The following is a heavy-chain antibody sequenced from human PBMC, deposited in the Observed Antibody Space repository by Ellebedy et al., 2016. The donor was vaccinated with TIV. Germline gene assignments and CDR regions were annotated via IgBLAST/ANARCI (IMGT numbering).Heavy chain of an antibody. CDR2: ISSSSSYI. CDR3: AREIESYYDSSGYRD. V-gene: IGHV3-21*01. Sequence: GESLKISCAASGFTFSSYSMNWVRQAPGKGLEWFSSISSSSSYIYYADSVKGLFTISRDNAKNSLYLQMNSLRAEDTAVYYCAREIESYYDSSGYRDWGQGTLVTVSS. J-gene: IGHJ4*02. D-gene: IGHD3-22*01. CDR1: GFTFSSYS.